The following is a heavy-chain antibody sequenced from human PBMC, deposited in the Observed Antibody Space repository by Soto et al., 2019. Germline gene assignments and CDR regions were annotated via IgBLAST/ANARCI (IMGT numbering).Heavy chain of an antibody. Sequence: GGSLRLSCAASGFSFDDIAMHWVRQAPGKGLEWVSGISWDSGSLGYADSVKGRFTISRDNAKNSLYLQMNSLRAEDTALYYCCSGWDFDYWGQGTLVTVSS. V-gene: IGHV3-9*01. J-gene: IGHJ4*02. D-gene: IGHD6-19*01. CDR1: GFSFDDIA. CDR2: ISWDSGSL. CDR3: CSGWDFDY.